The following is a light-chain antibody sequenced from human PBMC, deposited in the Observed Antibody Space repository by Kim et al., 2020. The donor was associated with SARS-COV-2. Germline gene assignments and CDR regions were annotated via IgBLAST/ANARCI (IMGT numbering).Light chain of an antibody. CDR3: QVWDSRTYA. CDR1: HSGSKN. Sequence: VALGMPARIPLRGTHSGSKNALWYQQKPGEGPVLLIYRDSNRSSGIPEPVSGTNSGNTATLTISRAPAGDEADYYCQVWDSRTYAFGTGTKVTL. CDR2: RDS. J-gene: IGLJ1*01. V-gene: IGLV3-9*01.